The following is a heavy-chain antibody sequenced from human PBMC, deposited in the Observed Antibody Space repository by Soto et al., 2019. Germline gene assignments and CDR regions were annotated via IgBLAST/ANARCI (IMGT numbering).Heavy chain of an antibody. CDR1: GYTFTGYY. CDR2: INPNSGGT. J-gene: IGHJ6*02. D-gene: IGHD2-15*01. CDR3: ARGRDCSGGSCYSLYYYYGMDV. Sequence: GASVKGSCKASGYTFTGYYMHWVRQAPGQGLEWMGWINPNSGGTNYAQKFQGRVTMTRDTSISTAYMELSRLRSDDTAVYYCARGRDCSGGSCYSLYYYYGMDVWGQGTTVTVSS. V-gene: IGHV1-2*02.